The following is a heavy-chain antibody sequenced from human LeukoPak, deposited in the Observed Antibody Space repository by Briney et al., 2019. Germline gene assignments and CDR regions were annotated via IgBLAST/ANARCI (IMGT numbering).Heavy chain of an antibody. CDR3: ARDLRSGQLSGGDRDTFDI. CDR1: GGTFSSYA. Sequence: ASVKVSCKASGGTFSSYAISWVRQAPGQGLEWMGGIIPIFGTANYAQKFQGRVTITTDESTSTAYMELSSLRSEDTAVYYCARDLRSGQLSGGDRDTFDIWGQGTMVTVSS. J-gene: IGHJ3*02. CDR2: IIPIFGTA. D-gene: IGHD1-26*01. V-gene: IGHV1-69*05.